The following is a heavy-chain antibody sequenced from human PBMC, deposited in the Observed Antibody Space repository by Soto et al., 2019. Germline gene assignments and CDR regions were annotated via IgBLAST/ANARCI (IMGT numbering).Heavy chain of an antibody. J-gene: IGHJ4*02. V-gene: IGHV1-69*13. D-gene: IGHD1-26*01. Sequence: SVKVSCKASGGTFSSYAISWVRQAPGQGLEWMGGIIPIFGTANYAQKFQGRVTITADESTSTAYMELSSLRSEDTAVYYCARSRSGSYRLFDYWGQGTLVTVSS. CDR1: GGTFSSYA. CDR2: IIPIFGTA. CDR3: ARSRSGSYRLFDY.